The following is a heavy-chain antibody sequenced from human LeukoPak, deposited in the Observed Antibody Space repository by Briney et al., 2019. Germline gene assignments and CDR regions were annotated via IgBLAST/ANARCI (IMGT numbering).Heavy chain of an antibody. CDR2: IRFDGSNK. Sequence: PGGSLRLSCAASGFTFSSYGMHWVRRAPGKGLEWVAFIRFDGSNKYYADSVKGRFTISRDNPKNTLYLQMNSLRAEDTAVYYCAKCKAYGGYCSSTSCCYYFDYWGQGTLVTVSS. J-gene: IGHJ4*02. D-gene: IGHD2-2*03. CDR3: AKCKAYGGYCSSTSCCYYFDY. V-gene: IGHV3-30*02. CDR1: GFTFSSYG.